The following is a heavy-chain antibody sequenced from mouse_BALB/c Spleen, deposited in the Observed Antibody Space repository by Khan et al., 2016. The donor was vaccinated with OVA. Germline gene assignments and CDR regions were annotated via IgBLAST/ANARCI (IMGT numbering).Heavy chain of an antibody. Sequence: DLVEPGASVKMSCKASGYTFTSYWINWIKERPGQGLEWIGEIGPGSGSAYYNELLKGKATLTVETSSSKVYIQLRSLSSEDYAVYFCSRFNYYVLSLYALYYWGQGPSVPVSS. CDR2: IGPGSGSA. CDR3: SRFNYYVLSLYALYY. J-gene: IGHJ4*01. CDR1: GYTFTSYW. V-gene: IGHV1S41*01. D-gene: IGHD1-1*01.